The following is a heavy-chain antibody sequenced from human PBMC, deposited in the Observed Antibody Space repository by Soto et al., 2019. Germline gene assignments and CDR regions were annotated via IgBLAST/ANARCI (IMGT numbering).Heavy chain of an antibody. D-gene: IGHD6-13*01. CDR2: IIPIFVTA. CDR3: ARPSSYSSILYYFAY. Sequence: WASVKVSCKASGGTFSSYAISWERQAPGQGLEWMGVIIPIFVTAHYAQKFQWRVTITADKSTSTAYMELSSLRSENTAVYYCARPSSYSSILYYFAYWDQETLAPISS. CDR1: GGTFSSYA. J-gene: IGHJ4*02. V-gene: IGHV1-69*06.